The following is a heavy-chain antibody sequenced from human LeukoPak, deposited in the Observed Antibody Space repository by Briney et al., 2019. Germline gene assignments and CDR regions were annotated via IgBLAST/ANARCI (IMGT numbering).Heavy chain of an antibody. D-gene: IGHD1-26*01. CDR1: GFTFSSYW. V-gene: IGHV3-21*01. CDR3: ARGRYSGSYLLDY. Sequence: GGSLRLSCAASGFTFSSYWMHWVRQAPGKGLEWVSSISSSSTYRYYAASVKGRFTISRDNAKNSVYLQMNSLRAEDTALYYCARGRYSGSYLLDYWGQGTLVTVSS. CDR2: ISSSSTYR. J-gene: IGHJ4*02.